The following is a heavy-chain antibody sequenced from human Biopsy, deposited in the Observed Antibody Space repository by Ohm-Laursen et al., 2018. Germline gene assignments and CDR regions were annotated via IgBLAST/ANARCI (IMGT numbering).Heavy chain of an antibody. J-gene: IGHJ6*02. CDR1: GYTFTNYA. CDR2: IVVGSGHT. CDR3: AATSTLYYYYYAMDV. Sequence: SVKVSCKASGYTFTNYAINWVRQARGQRLEWIGWIVVGSGHTNYAQKFQERVTITRDMSTSTAYMELTSLRSEDTAVYYCAATSTLYYYYYAMDVWDQGTTITVSS. V-gene: IGHV1-58*02.